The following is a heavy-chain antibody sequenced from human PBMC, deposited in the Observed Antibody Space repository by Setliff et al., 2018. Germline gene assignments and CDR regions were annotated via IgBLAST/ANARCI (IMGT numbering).Heavy chain of an antibody. Sequence: SETLSLTCTVSGGSISTNTYCWGWIRQPPGKGLEWIGNTYYSGDTYYSPSLKSRVTISVDTSRNQFSLKLSSVTAADTAVYYCARAFDSSGYYGESHTHYFDNWGQGTLVTVSS. D-gene: IGHD3-22*01. CDR2: TYYSGDT. V-gene: IGHV4-39*01. CDR3: ARAFDSSGYYGESHTHYFDN. J-gene: IGHJ4*02. CDR1: GGSISTNTYC.